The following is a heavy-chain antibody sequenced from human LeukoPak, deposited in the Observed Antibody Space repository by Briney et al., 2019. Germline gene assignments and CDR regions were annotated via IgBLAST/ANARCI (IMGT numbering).Heavy chain of an antibody. V-gene: IGHV1-69*13. CDR3: AIPGYDFWSGYYTHFDY. J-gene: IGHJ4*02. Sequence: ASVKVSCKASGGTFSSYAISWVRQAPGQGLEWMGGIIPIFGTANYAQKFQGRVTITADESTSTAYMELSSLRSEDTAVYYCAIPGYDFWSGYYTHFDYWGQGTLVTVFS. CDR2: IIPIFGTA. CDR1: GGTFSSYA. D-gene: IGHD3-3*01.